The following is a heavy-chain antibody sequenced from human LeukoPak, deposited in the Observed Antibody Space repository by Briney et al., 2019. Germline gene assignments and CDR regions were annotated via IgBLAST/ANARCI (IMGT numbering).Heavy chain of an antibody. CDR1: GYTFTGYY. D-gene: IGHD5-12*01. CDR3: ASLRADHFDY. Sequence: GASVKGSCKASGYTFTGYYMHWGRQAPGQGLEWMGWINPNSGGTKYAQKFQGRVTMTRDTYISTASMELSRLRSDDTAVYYCASLRADHFDYWGQGTLVTVSS. CDR2: INPNSGGT. V-gene: IGHV1-2*02. J-gene: IGHJ4*02.